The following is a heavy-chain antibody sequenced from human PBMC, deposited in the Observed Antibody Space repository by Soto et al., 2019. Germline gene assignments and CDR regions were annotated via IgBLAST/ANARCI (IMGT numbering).Heavy chain of an antibody. D-gene: IGHD3-10*01. Sequence: GGSLRLSCAASGFTFSSYWMHWVRQVPGKGLVWVSRMNEDGGTTDYADSVKGRFTISRDNAKNTLYLQMNSLRVEDTAVYYCASDLSGRADVWGQGTTVTVSS. V-gene: IGHV3-74*01. J-gene: IGHJ6*02. CDR1: GFTFSSYW. CDR3: ASDLSGRADV. CDR2: MNEDGGTT.